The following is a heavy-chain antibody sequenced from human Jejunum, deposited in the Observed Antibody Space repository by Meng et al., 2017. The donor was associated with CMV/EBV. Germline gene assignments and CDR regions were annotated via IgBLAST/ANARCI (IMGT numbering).Heavy chain of an antibody. CDR3: TRHSIVVVPAAGFDP. J-gene: IGHJ5*02. V-gene: IGHV3-73*01. CDR2: IRSKTYSSAT. Sequence: SHYTLHWVRQAPGKGLEWVGRIRSKTYSSATAYAASVKGRFIISRDDSKNTAYLQMNSLKTEDTAVYYCTRHSIVVVPAAGFDPWGQGTLVTVSS. D-gene: IGHD2-2*01. CDR1: SHYT.